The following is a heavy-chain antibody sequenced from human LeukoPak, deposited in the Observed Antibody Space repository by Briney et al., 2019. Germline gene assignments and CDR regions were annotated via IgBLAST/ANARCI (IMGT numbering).Heavy chain of an antibody. CDR2: IYYSGST. CDR1: GGSISSYY. Sequence: SETLSLTCTLSGGSISSYYWSWIRQPPGKGLEWIGYIYYSGSTNYNPSLKSRVTISVDTSKNQFSLKLSSVTAADTAVYYCAAGGYCSGGSCYKWFDPWGQGTLVTVSS. V-gene: IGHV4-59*01. J-gene: IGHJ5*02. D-gene: IGHD2-15*01. CDR3: AAGGYCSGGSCYKWFDP.